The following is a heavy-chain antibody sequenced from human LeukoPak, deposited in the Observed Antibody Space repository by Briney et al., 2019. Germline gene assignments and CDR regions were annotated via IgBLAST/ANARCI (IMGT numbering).Heavy chain of an antibody. J-gene: IGHJ6*03. CDR3: VKADNSAYYYVSDYYYMDV. CDR1: GFAFSSYG. CDR2: IRYDGSNK. V-gene: IGHV3-30*02. Sequence: GGSLRLSCVASGFAFSSYGMHWVRQAPGKGLEWVTFIRYDGSNKYYADSVKGRFTISRDNSKNTLYLQMNSLRVEDTAVYYCVKADNSAYYYVSDYYYMDVWVKGTTVTVSS. D-gene: IGHD3-22*01.